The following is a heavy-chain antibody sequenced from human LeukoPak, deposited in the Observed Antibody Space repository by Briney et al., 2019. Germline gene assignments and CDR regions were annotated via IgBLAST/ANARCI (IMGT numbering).Heavy chain of an antibody. CDR3: VKESRVVRGVIMDAFDM. J-gene: IGHJ3*02. D-gene: IGHD3-10*01. Sequence: GGSLRLSCSASGFTFSSYAMHWVRQAPGKGLEYVSGISINGGSTDYADSVKGRFTISRDNSKNTVYLQMSSLRAEDTAAYYCVKESRVVRGVIMDAFDMWGQGTMVTVSS. V-gene: IGHV3-64D*06. CDR2: ISINGGST. CDR1: GFTFSSYA.